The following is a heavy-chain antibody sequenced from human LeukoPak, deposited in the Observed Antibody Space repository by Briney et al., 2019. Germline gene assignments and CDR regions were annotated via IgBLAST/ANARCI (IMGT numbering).Heavy chain of an antibody. CDR3: ARNGRGRGGEGHDAFDI. CDR2: ISSSGTTI. D-gene: IGHD2-21*01. J-gene: IGHJ3*02. Sequence: GGSLRLSCAASGFTFDDYGMSCVRQAPGKGLEWVSYISSSGTTIYYAESMKGRFTISRDNAKNSLYLQVNSLRAEDTAVYYCARNGRGRGGEGHDAFDIWGQGTMVTVSS. V-gene: IGHV3-48*03. CDR1: GFTFDDYG.